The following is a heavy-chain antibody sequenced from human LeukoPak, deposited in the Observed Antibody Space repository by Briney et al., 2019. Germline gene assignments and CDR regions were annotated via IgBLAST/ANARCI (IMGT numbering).Heavy chain of an antibody. D-gene: IGHD6-19*01. J-gene: IGHJ4*02. CDR2: ISYDGSNK. CDR3: AKTVSNGWYVFDY. Sequence: GGSLRLSCAASGFTFSSHGMHWVRQAPGKGLEWVAVISYDGSNKYYADYVKGRFTVSRDNAKNTLYLQMNSLRTEDTAVYYCAKTVSNGWYVFDYWGQGTLVTVSS. V-gene: IGHV3-30*18. CDR1: GFTFSSHG.